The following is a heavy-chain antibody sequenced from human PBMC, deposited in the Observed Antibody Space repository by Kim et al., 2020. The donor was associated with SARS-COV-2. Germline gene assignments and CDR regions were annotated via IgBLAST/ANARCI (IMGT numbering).Heavy chain of an antibody. CDR3: AKDKGRDYDFWSPRGRDYGMDV. CDR1: GFTFSSYA. Sequence: GGSLRLSCAASGFTFSSYAMSWVRQAPGKGLEWVSAISGSGGSTYYADSVKGRFTISRDNSKNTLYLQMNSLRAEDTAVYYCAKDKGRDYDFWSPRGRDYGMDVWGQGTTVTVSS. V-gene: IGHV3-23*01. J-gene: IGHJ6*02. CDR2: ISGSGGST. D-gene: IGHD3-3*01.